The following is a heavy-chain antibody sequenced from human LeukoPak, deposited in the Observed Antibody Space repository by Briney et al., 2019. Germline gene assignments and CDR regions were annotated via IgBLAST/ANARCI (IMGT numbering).Heavy chain of an antibody. J-gene: IGHJ3*02. Sequence: SETLSLTCTDSGGSISSYYWSWIRQPPGKGLEWIGYIYYSGSTNCNPSVKSRVAMSVDTSKKQFSLKLSSLTAADTAVYYCARGGTAVIAPYAFDIWGQGTMVTVSS. CDR1: GGSISSYY. CDR3: ARGGTAVIAPYAFDI. CDR2: IYYSGST. V-gene: IGHV4-59*01. D-gene: IGHD4-23*01.